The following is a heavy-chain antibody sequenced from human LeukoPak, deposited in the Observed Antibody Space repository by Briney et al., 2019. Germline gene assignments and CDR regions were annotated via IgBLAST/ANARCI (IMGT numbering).Heavy chain of an antibody. D-gene: IGHD3-22*01. CDR3: ARFPPYFYDSRAYSGNSGWNFGL. Sequence: ASVKVSCKASGYTFTGYYMHWVRQAPGQGLEWMGWINPNSGGTNYAQKFQGRVTMTRDTSISTAYMELSRLRSDDTAVYYCARFPPYFYDSRAYSGNSGWNFGLWGRGTLVTVSS. V-gene: IGHV1-2*02. CDR2: INPNSGGT. CDR1: GYTFTGYY. J-gene: IGHJ2*01.